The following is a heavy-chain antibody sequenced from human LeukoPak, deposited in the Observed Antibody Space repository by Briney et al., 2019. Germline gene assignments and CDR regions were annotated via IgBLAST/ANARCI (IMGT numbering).Heavy chain of an antibody. CDR2: ITYSGST. CDR1: GGSISSSTYY. Sequence: SETLSLTCTVSGGSISSSTYYWGWIRQPPGKGLEWIGSITYSGSTYYNPSLKSRVTISVGTSKNQFSLKLSSVTAADTAVYYCARLGGYSYGRIYYYDSSGTEVYWGQGTLVTVSS. D-gene: IGHD3-22*01. CDR3: ARLGGYSYGRIYYYDSSGTEVY. V-gene: IGHV4-39*07. J-gene: IGHJ4*02.